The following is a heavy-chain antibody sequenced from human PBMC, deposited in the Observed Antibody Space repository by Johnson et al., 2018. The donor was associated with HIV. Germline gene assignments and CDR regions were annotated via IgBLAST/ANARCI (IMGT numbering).Heavy chain of an antibody. Sequence: QVQLVESGGGVVQPGRSLRLSCAASGFTFSSYAMHWVRQAPGKGLEWVAVISYDGSNKYYADSVKGRFTISRDNSKNTLYLQMNSLRAEDTAVYYCAREGGIVAAQGDAFDIWGQGTMVTVSS. CDR2: ISYDGSNK. D-gene: IGHD1-26*01. CDR1: GFTFSSYA. V-gene: IGHV3-30-3*01. J-gene: IGHJ3*02. CDR3: AREGGIVAAQGDAFDI.